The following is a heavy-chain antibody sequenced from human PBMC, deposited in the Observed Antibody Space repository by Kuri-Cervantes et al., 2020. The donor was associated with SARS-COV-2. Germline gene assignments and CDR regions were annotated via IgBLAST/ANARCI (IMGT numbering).Heavy chain of an antibody. CDR1: GFLFSASA. Sequence: GESPKISCEVPGFLFSASAIHWVRQASGKGLEWVGRVRGKANNYATAYAASVKGRFTISRDDSKNMAYLQMNSLKTEDTAVYYCTTLIDYWGQGALVTVSS. CDR2: VRGKANNYAT. CDR3: TTLIDY. V-gene: IGHV3-73*01. J-gene: IGHJ4*02.